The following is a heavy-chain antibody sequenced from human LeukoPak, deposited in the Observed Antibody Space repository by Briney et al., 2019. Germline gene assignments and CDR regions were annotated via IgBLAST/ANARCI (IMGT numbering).Heavy chain of an antibody. Sequence: PGGSLRLSCAASGFTFSSYSMNWVRQAPGRGLEWVSYISSSSSTIYYADSVKGRFTISRDNAKNSLYLQMNSLRAEDTAVYYCARAPYYLRYAYMDVWGKGTTVTVSS. D-gene: IGHD3-16*01. CDR1: GFTFSSYS. J-gene: IGHJ6*03. CDR2: ISSSSSTI. V-gene: IGHV3-48*01. CDR3: ARAPYYLRYAYMDV.